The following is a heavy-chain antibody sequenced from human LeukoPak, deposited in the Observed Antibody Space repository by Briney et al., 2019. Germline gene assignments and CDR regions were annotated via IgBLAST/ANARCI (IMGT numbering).Heavy chain of an antibody. J-gene: IGHJ4*02. Sequence: SETLSLSCTVSGVSASSYNWSWIRQPPGKGLEWIGYIHDSGSTNYNPSLKSRVTISRDTAKNQVSLKLSSGTAADTAVYFCASTGVAGRDHFDYWGQGTPVTVSS. V-gene: IGHV4-59*08. CDR3: ASTGVAGRDHFDY. CDR1: GVSASSYN. CDR2: IHDSGST. D-gene: IGHD6-19*01.